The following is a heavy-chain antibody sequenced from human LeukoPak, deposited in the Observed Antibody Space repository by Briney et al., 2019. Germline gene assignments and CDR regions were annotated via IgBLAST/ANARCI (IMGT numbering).Heavy chain of an antibody. J-gene: IGHJ4*02. CDR3: ARPYGNGCSGLDH. D-gene: IGHD6-19*01. CDR1: GFTFSNYW. Sequence: PGGSLRISCAASGFTFSNYWMTWVRQAPGKGLEWVADIKPDGSAQYYADSVRGRFTISRDSAKNSVFLQMNSLRAEDTAVYHCARPYGNGCSGLDHWGRGTLVTVSS. CDR2: IKPDGSAQ. V-gene: IGHV3-7*01.